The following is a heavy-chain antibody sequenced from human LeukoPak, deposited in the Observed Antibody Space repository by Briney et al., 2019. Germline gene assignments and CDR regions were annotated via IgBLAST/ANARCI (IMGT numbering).Heavy chain of an antibody. V-gene: IGHV1-69*06. D-gene: IGHD5-18*01. CDR3: ARDHGYGLYYFDY. CDR1: GGTFISYA. J-gene: IGHJ4*02. Sequence: SVKVSCKASGGTFISYAISWVRQAPGQGLEWMGGIIPIFGTANYAQKFQGRVTITADKSTSTAYMELSSLRSEDTAVYYCARDHGYGLYYFDYWGQGTLVTVSS. CDR2: IIPIFGTA.